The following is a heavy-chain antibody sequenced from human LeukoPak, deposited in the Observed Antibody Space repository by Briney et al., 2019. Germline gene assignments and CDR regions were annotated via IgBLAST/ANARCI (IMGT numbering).Heavy chain of an antibody. V-gene: IGHV3-11*01. CDR1: GFTFSDYY. Sequence: GGSLRLSCAASGFTFSDYYMSWIRQAPGKGLECVSYISPSGGAIHYADSVKGRFTVSRDNSKNSLNLQMNSLRAEDTAVYYCARSRSGPYYYYYIGVWGKGTTVTVSS. J-gene: IGHJ6*03. CDR2: ISPSGGAI. CDR3: ARSRSGPYYYYYIGV.